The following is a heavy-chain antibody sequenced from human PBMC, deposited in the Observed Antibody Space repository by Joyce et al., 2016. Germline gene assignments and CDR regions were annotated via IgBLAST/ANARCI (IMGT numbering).Heavy chain of an antibody. CDR1: GSSFTSHW. J-gene: IGHJ5*02. CDR2: SDPRDSYT. V-gene: IGHV5-10-1*03. D-gene: IGHD3-10*02. Sequence: EVQLVQSGAEVKKPGESLRISCKGSGSSFTSHWVSWVRKMPGKGLEWVELSDPRDSYTDYSPSCEGHVNIAVDKTNSAANLQWSSLRASDTAIYYCARHVTDWFDPWGQGTLVTVSS. CDR3: ARHVTDWFDP.